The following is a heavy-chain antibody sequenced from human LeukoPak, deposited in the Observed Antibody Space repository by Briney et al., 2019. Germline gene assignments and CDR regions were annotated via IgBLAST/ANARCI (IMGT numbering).Heavy chain of an antibody. D-gene: IGHD3-9*01. Sequence: PSETLSLTCTVSGGSISSYYWSWIRQPLGKGLEWIGYIYYSGSTNHNPALKSRVTMSVDTSKNQLSLNLPSVTAADTAVYYCAARERLDWILYWGQGTLVTVSS. CDR1: GGSISSYY. CDR2: IYYSGST. J-gene: IGHJ4*02. V-gene: IGHV4-59*01. CDR3: AARERLDWILY.